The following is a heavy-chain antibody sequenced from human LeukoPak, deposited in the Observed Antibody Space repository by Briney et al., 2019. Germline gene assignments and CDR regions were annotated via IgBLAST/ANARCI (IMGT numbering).Heavy chain of an antibody. V-gene: IGHV3-53*04. Sequence: PGGSLRLSCVASGVNVGSDYMSRVRQAPGKGLQWVSLIYSGGSAYYADSVKGRFTIYRHNSKNTLYLQMSRLRTEDTAIYYCASRMTFGGPGTLVTVSS. CDR3: ASRMTF. J-gene: IGHJ4*02. CDR1: GVNVGSDY. CDR2: IYSGGSA. D-gene: IGHD2/OR15-2a*01.